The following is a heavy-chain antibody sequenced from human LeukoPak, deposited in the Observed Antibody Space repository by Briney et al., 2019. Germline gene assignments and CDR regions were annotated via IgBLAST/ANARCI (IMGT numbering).Heavy chain of an antibody. J-gene: IGHJ5*02. CDR1: GYTFTSYD. CDR3: ARELYSSGWSNWFDP. CDR2: MNPNSGNT. V-gene: IGHV1-8*01. D-gene: IGHD6-19*01. Sequence: ASVKVSCKASGYTFTSYDNNWVRQATGQGLEWMGWMNPNSGNTGYAQKFQGRVTMTRNTSISTAYMELSSLRSEDTAVYYCARELYSSGWSNWFDPWGQGTLVTVSS.